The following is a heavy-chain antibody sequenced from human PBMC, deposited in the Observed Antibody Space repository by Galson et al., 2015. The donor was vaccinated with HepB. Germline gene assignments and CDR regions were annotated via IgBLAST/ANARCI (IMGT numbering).Heavy chain of an antibody. CDR1: GFTFSSYG. J-gene: IGHJ4*02. D-gene: IGHD6-6*01. CDR3: AALSDSSSSKPHDY. V-gene: IGHV3-30*03. Sequence: SLRLSCAASGFTFSSYGMHWVRQAPGKGLEWVAVISYDGSNKYYADSVKGRFTTSRDNSKNTLYLQMNSLRAEDTAVYYCAALSDSSSSKPHDYWGQGTLVTVSS. CDR2: ISYDGSNK.